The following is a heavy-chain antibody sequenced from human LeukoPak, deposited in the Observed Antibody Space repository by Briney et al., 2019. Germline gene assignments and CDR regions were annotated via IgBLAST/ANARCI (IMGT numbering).Heavy chain of an antibody. Sequence: ASVKVSCKASGGTFSSYAISWVRQAPGQGLEWMGRIIPIFGIANYAQKFQGRVTITADKSTSTDYMELSSLRSEDTDVYYFAFRYCSGGSCYSGAWFDPWGQGTLVTVSS. V-gene: IGHV1-69*04. CDR3: AFRYCSGGSCYSGAWFDP. CDR1: GGTFSSYA. J-gene: IGHJ5*02. D-gene: IGHD2-15*01. CDR2: IIPIFGIA.